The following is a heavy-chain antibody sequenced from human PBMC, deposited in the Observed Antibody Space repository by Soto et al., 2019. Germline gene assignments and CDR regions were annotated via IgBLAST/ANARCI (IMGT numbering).Heavy chain of an antibody. CDR2: ISGSGGST. Sequence: EVQLLESGGGLVQPGGSLRLSCAASGFTFSSYAMSWVRQAPGKGLEWVSAISGSGGSTYYADSVKGRFTISRDNSKNTLYLKMNSLRAEDTVVYYCAKGDRATSRYYYYYCMDVWSQGTTVTVSS. J-gene: IGHJ6*02. CDR3: AKGDRATSRYYYYYCMDV. D-gene: IGHD5-12*01. CDR1: GFTFSSYA. V-gene: IGHV3-23*01.